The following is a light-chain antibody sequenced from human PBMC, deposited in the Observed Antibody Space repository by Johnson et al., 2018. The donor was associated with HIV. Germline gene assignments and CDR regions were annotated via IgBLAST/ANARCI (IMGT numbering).Light chain of an antibody. CDR1: RSSTGRNY. V-gene: IGLV1-51*02. Sequence: QAVLTQPPSVSAAPGQKVTIYCSGSRSSTGRNYVSWYQQLPGTAPKLLIYENNKRPSRIPARFSGSKSGTSATLGITGLQPGDEADYYCGTWDSSLTAYVFGTGTKVTV. CDR3: GTWDSSLTAYV. J-gene: IGLJ1*01. CDR2: ENN.